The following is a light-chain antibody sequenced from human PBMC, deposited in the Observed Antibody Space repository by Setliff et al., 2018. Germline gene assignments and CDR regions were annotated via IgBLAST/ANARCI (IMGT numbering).Light chain of an antibody. CDR3: QQYNSIPRT. CDR1: QSVLHSSNNMNY. CDR2: WAS. V-gene: IGKV4-1*01. Sequence: DIVLTQSPDSLAVSLGERATINCRSSQSVLHSSNNMNYFAWYQQKPGQPPRLLIYWASTRESGVPDRFSGSGSGTDFTLTISSLQAEDVAVYYCQQYNSIPRTFGQGTKWIS. J-gene: IGKJ1*01.